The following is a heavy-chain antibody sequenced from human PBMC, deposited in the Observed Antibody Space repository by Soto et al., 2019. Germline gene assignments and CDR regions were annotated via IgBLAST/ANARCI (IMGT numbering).Heavy chain of an antibody. D-gene: IGHD3-22*01. V-gene: IGHV4-59*01. CDR2: IYYSGST. Sequence: SETLSLTCTVSGGSISSYYWSWIRQPPGKGLEWIGYIYYSGSTSYNPSLESRVTISVDTSKNQISLKLSSVTAADTAIYYCARGSGWYFYWGQGTPVTVPQ. CDR3: ARGSGWYFY. CDR1: GGSISSYY. J-gene: IGHJ4*02.